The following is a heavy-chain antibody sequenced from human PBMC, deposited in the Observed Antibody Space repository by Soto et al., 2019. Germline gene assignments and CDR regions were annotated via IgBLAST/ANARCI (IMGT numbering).Heavy chain of an antibody. V-gene: IGHV3-33*01. CDR2: IWYDGSNK. CDR1: GFTFSSYG. Sequence: QVQLVESGGGVVQPGRSLRLSCAASGFTFSSYGMHWVRQAPGKGLEWVAVIWYDGSNKYYADSVKGRFTISRDNSKNTLYLQMNSLRAEDTAVYYCARDGNVLRYFDRLSYFDYWGQGTLVTVSS. J-gene: IGHJ4*02. CDR3: ARDGNVLRYFDRLSYFDY. D-gene: IGHD3-9*01.